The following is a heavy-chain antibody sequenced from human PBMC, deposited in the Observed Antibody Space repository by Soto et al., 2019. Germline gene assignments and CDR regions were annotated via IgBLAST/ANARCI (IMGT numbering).Heavy chain of an antibody. CDR1: GYTFTSYY. Sequence: ASVKVSCKASGYTFTSYYMHWVRQAPGQGLEWMGIINPSGGSTSYAQKFQGRVTMTRDTSTSTVYMELSSLRSEDTAVYYCARDRIAVAGTGGGYYYSVWTSGAKGPRSRLL. CDR2: INPSGGST. D-gene: IGHD6-19*01. J-gene: IGHJ6*02. V-gene: IGHV1-46*01. CDR3: ARDRIAVAGTGGGYYYSVWTS.